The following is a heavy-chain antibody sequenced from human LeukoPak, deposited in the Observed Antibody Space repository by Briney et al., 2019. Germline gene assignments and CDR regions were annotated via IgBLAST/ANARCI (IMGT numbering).Heavy chain of an antibody. V-gene: IGHV4-59*08. D-gene: IGHD3-9*01. CDR3: ARASDYDILTGYWAGWFDP. J-gene: IGHJ5*02. CDR1: GGSISSYY. CDR2: IYYSGST. Sequence: SETLSLTCTVSGGSISSYYWSWIRQPPGKGLEWIGYIYYSGSTNYNPSLKSRVTISVDTSKNQFSLKLSSVTAADTAVYYCARASDYDILTGYWAGWFDPWGQGTLVTVSS.